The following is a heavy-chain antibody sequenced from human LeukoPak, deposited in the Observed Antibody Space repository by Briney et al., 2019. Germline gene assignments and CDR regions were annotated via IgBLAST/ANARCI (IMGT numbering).Heavy chain of an antibody. CDR3: ARGDYYDDCGYSD. D-gene: IGHD3-22*01. CDR1: GFTVSTTY. Sequence: GGSLRLSCVVSGFTVSTTYMSWVGQAPGKGLEWVLILYRGGATYYADSVKGRFSISRHDSSNTLFLQMNSLRPEDTAVYYCARGDYYDDCGYSDWGQGTLVTVSS. J-gene: IGHJ4*02. CDR2: LYRGGAT. V-gene: IGHV3-53*04.